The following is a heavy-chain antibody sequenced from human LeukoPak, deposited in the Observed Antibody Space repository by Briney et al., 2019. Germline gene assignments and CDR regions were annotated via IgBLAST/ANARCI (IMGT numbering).Heavy chain of an antibody. Sequence: SVKVSCKASGGTFSSYAISWVRQAPGQGLEWMGGIIPIFGTANYAQKFQGRVTITADKSTSTAYMELSSLRSEDTAVYYCASLHCGGDCYSRLIPTHLDYWGQGTLVTVSS. CDR1: GGTFSSYA. J-gene: IGHJ4*02. CDR3: ASLHCGGDCYSRLIPTHLDY. CDR2: IIPIFGTA. D-gene: IGHD2-21*02. V-gene: IGHV1-69*06.